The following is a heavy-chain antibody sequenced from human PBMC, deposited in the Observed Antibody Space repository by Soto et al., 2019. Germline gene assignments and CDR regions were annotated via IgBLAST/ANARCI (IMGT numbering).Heavy chain of an antibody. CDR2: ISQSGNT. J-gene: IGHJ4*02. CDR1: SGSFSGYY. D-gene: IGHD6-6*01. Sequence: QVQLHQWGAGLLKPSETLSLACSIYSGSFSGYYWSWIRQPPGKGLGWIGEISQSGNTNYSSSLNSRVSISIDTSKKQFSLNLAFVSAADTAVYYCARAPQVSGSSQTRPDFWGQGTLVTVSS. V-gene: IGHV4-34*01. CDR3: ARAPQVSGSSQTRPDF.